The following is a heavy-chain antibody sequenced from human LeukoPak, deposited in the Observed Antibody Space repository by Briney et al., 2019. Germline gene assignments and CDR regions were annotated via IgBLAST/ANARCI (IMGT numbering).Heavy chain of an antibody. V-gene: IGHV1-18*01. D-gene: IGHD3-3*01. Sequence: ASVKVSCKASGYTFTNYGIIWVRQAPGRGLEWMGWNSAYNDNTNYAQKFQGRVTMTTDTSTNTAYMELRSLTSDDTAVYYCARTFYDFWSGFSNSDSFHIWGQGTLVTVSS. J-gene: IGHJ3*02. CDR1: GYTFTNYG. CDR2: NSAYNDNT. CDR3: ARTFYDFWSGFSNSDSFHI.